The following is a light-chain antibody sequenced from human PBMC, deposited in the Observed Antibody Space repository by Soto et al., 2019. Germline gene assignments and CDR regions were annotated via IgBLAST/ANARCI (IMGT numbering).Light chain of an antibody. Sequence: QSVVTQPASVSGSPGQSITISCTGTSNDVGSYNLVSWYQQHPGKAPKVMIYDVSKRPSGVPDRFSGSKSGNTASLTVSALQAEDEADYYCSSYTDRNNLVFGTGTKLTVL. CDR1: SNDVGSYNL. CDR2: DVS. J-gene: IGLJ1*01. V-gene: IGLV2-14*02. CDR3: SSYTDRNNLV.